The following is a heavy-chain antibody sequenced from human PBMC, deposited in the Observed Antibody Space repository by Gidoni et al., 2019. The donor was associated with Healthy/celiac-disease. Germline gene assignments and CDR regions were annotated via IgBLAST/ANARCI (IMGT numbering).Heavy chain of an antibody. CDR2: INAGNGNT. Sequence: QVQLVQSGAEVKKPGASVKGSCKASGYTCTSYAMHWVRQAPGQRLEWMGWINAGNGNTKSSQKFQGRVTITRDTSASTAYMELSSLSSEDTAVYYCARDPLLLPAGTTTPPTWFDPWGQGTLVTVSS. V-gene: IGHV1-3*01. J-gene: IGHJ5*02. CDR1: GYTCTSYA. CDR3: ARDPLLLPAGTTTPPTWFDP. D-gene: IGHD6-19*01.